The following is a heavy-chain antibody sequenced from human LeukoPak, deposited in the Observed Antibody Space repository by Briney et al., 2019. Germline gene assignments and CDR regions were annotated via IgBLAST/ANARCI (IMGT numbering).Heavy chain of an antibody. J-gene: IGHJ6*03. CDR1: GGSISSYY. V-gene: IGHV4-59*01. CDR3: ARGRTLRYFDWLLDTDYYYYMDV. Sequence: SETLSLTCTGSGGSISSYYWSCIRQPPGKGLEWIGYIYYSGSTNYNPSLKSRVTISVDTSKNQFSLKLSSVTAADTAVYYCARGRTLRYFDWLLDTDYYYYMDVWGKGATVSVSS. D-gene: IGHD3-9*01. CDR2: IYYSGST.